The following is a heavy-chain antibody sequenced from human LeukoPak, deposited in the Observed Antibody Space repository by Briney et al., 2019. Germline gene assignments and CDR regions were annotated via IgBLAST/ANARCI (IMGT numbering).Heavy chain of an antibody. CDR1: GYTFTVYY. CDR3: ARDSSGGDLDY. CDR2: INPNSGGT. Sequence: GASVRVSCKASGYTFTVYYMHWVRQAPGQGLEWMGWINPNSGGTNYAQKFQGWVTMTRDTSISTAHMELSRLRSDDTAVYYCARDSSGGDLDYWGQGTLVTVSS. D-gene: IGHD6-19*01. V-gene: IGHV1-2*04. J-gene: IGHJ4*02.